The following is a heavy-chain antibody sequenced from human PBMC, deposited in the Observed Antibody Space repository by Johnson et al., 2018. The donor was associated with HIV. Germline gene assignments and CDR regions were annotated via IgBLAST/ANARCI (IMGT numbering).Heavy chain of an antibody. J-gene: IGHJ3*02. CDR3: ARLPSGYSRDAFDI. V-gene: IGHV3-30-3*01. Sequence: QMQLVESGGGVVQPGRSLRLSCAASGFTFSSYAMHWVRQAPGKGLEWVAVISYDGSNKYYADSVKGRFTISRDNSKNTLYLQMNSLRPEDTAVYYCARLPSGYSRDAFDIWGQGTMVTVSS. CDR1: GFTFSSYA. D-gene: IGHD5-18*01. CDR2: ISYDGSNK.